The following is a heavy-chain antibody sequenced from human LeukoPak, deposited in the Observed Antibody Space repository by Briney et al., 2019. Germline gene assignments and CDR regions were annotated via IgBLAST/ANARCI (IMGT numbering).Heavy chain of an antibody. CDR1: GGSISSGSYY. V-gene: IGHV4-61*02. J-gene: IGHJ4*02. D-gene: IGHD3-22*01. Sequence: SQTLSLTCTVSGGSISSGSYYWSWIRQPAGKGLEWIGRIYTSGSTNYNPSLKSRVTISVDTSKNQFSLKLSSVTAADTAVYYCARDRGTYYYDSSGYFDYWGQGTLVTVSS. CDR3: ARDRGTYYYDSSGYFDY. CDR2: IYTSGST.